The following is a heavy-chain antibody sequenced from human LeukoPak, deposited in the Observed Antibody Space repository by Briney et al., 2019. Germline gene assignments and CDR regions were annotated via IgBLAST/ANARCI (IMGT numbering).Heavy chain of an antibody. Sequence: PSETLSLXCAVYGGSFSGYYWSWIRQPPGKELEWIGEINHSGSTNYNPSLKSRVTISVDTSKNQFSLKLSSVTAADTAVYYCASGPVRGSYYLYFDLWGRGTLVTVSS. J-gene: IGHJ2*01. CDR2: INHSGST. V-gene: IGHV4-34*01. D-gene: IGHD1-26*01. CDR1: GGSFSGYY. CDR3: ASGPVRGSYYLYFDL.